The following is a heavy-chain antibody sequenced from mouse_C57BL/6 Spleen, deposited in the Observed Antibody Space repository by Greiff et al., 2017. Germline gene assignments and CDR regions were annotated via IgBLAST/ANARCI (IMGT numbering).Heavy chain of an antibody. CDR3: AREGEYGNYVPFDY. CDR1: GYTFTSYW. Sequence: QVQLQQSGAELVRPGSSVKLSCKASGYTFTSYWMHWVKQRPIQGLEWIGNIDPSDSETHYNQKFKDKATLTVDKSSSTAYMQLSSLTSEDSAVYYCAREGEYGNYVPFDYWGQGTTLTVSS. J-gene: IGHJ2*01. V-gene: IGHV1-52*01. D-gene: IGHD2-1*01. CDR2: IDPSDSET.